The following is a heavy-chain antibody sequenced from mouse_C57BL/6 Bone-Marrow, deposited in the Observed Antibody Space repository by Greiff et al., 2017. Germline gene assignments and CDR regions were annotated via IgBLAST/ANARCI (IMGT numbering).Heavy chain of an antibody. CDR2: IDPSDSYT. Sequence: QVQLQQPGAELMMPGASVKLSCKASGYTFTSYWMHWVKQRPGQGLEWIGEIDPSDSYTNYNQKFKGKSTLTVDKSSSTAYMQLSSLTSEDSAVYYCARGDYYGSSYDAYWGQGTLVTVSA. CDR3: ARGDYYGSSYDAY. J-gene: IGHJ3*01. V-gene: IGHV1-69*01. CDR1: GYTFTSYW. D-gene: IGHD1-1*01.